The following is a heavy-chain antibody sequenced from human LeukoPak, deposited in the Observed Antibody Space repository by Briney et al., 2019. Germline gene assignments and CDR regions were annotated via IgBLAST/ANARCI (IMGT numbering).Heavy chain of an antibody. D-gene: IGHD1-7*01. V-gene: IGHV4-31*03. Sequence: PSQTLSLTCTVSGGSISSGGYYWSWIRQHPGKGLEWIGYIYYSGSTYYNPSLKSRVTISVDTSKNQFSLKLSSVTAADTAVYYCARLNKLELRPHDFDYWGQGTLVTVSS. J-gene: IGHJ4*02. CDR2: IYYSGST. CDR3: ARLNKLELRPHDFDY. CDR1: GGSISSGGYY.